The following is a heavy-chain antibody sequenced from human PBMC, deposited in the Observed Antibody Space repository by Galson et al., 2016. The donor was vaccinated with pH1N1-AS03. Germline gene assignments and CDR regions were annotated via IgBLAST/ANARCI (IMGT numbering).Heavy chain of an antibody. V-gene: IGHV3-30*04. CDR3: ARETVVGTGFEY. D-gene: IGHD6-19*01. CDR1: GFTFSPYA. Sequence: SLRLSCAGSGFTFSPYAMHWVRQAPGKGLEWVAVISSDGSNKYYSDPGKGRSTISRDNSKSTLYLQMNSLRAEDSAVYYCARETVVGTGFEYWGQGTLVTVSS. CDR2: ISSDGSNK. J-gene: IGHJ4*02.